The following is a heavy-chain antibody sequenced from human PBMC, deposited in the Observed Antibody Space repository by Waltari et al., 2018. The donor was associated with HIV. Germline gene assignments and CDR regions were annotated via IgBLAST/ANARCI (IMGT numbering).Heavy chain of an antibody. CDR2: MNSDGSST. CDR3: ARGRHQDLLGVGMDV. D-gene: IGHD2-2*01. CDR1: GLTFSSHW. V-gene: IGHV3-74*01. Sequence: EVQLVESGGALVQPGGSLRLSCAASGLTFSSHWMHWVRQDPGKGLVWVARMNSDGSSTSYTDSVKGRFTISRDNAKNTLYLQMNSLRAEDTAVYYCARGRHQDLLGVGMDVWGQGTTVTVSS. J-gene: IGHJ6*02.